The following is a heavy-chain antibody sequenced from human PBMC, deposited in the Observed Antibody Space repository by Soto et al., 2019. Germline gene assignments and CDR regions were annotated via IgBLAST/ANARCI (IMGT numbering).Heavy chain of an antibody. CDR1: GYAIRSRPY. CDR3: ARVHVMVVAGSTFDY. V-gene: IGHV4-38-2*02. D-gene: IGHD6-19*01. J-gene: IGHJ4*01. Sequence: SETLSLTCTVSGYAIRSRPYWAWMRQPPGTGPEWIASIYHGGTTFYTPSLKSRITISVDTSNNQFSLKLTSVTAADTAVYYCARVHVMVVAGSTFDYWGHGTLVTVSS. CDR2: IYHGGTT.